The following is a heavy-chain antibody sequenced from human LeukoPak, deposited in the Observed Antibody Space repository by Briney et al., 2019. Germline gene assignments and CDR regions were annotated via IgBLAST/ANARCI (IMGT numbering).Heavy chain of an antibody. CDR3: ARDYSSSSGKHAFDI. CDR2: ISGSSSTI. J-gene: IGHJ3*02. CDR1: GFTFCTYS. D-gene: IGHD6-13*01. Sequence: GGSLRLSCAASGFTFCTYSMNWVRQAPGKGLEWISYISGSSSTIYYADSVKGRFTISRDNAKNSQYLQMNSLRAEDTAVYYCARDYSSSSGKHAFDIWGQGTMVTVSS. V-gene: IGHV3-48*01.